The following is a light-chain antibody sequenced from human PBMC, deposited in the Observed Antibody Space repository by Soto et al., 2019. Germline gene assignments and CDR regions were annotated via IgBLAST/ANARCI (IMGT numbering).Light chain of an antibody. J-gene: IGKJ1*01. CDR2: GAS. CDR1: QSVSSSY. V-gene: IGKV3-20*01. Sequence: EIVLTQSPGPLSLSPGERATLSCRASQSVSSSYLAWYQQKPGQAPRLLIYGASSRATGIPDRYSGSGSGTDCTLTISRLEPEDVAVYFCQQYGSSLWTFGQGTKVDI. CDR3: QQYGSSLWT.